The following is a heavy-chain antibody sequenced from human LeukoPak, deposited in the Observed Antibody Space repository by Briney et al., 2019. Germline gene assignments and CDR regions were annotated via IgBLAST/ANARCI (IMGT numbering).Heavy chain of an antibody. J-gene: IGHJ4*02. CDR1: GGSISSGDYY. D-gene: IGHD3-10*01. CDR2: IYYSGST. Sequence: SETLSLTCTVSGGSISSGDYYWSWIRQPPGKGLEWIGYIYYSGSTYYNPSLKSRVTISVDTSKNQFSLKLSSVTAADTAVYYCARGTREGWFGESADYWGQGTLVTVSS. V-gene: IGHV4-30-4*01. CDR3: ARGTREGWFGESADY.